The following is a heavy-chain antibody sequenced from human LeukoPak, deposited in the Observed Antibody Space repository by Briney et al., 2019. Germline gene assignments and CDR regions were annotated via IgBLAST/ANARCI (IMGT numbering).Heavy chain of an antibody. CDR2: FDPEDGET. Sequence: GASVKVSCKVSGYTLTELSMHWVRQAPGKGLEWMGGFDPEDGETIYAQKFQGRVTMTRDTSISTAYMELSRLRSDDTAVYYCAREGEVDTMIVGYYFDYWGQGTLVTVSS. CDR3: AREGEVDTMIVGYYFDY. CDR1: GYTLTELS. D-gene: IGHD3-22*01. J-gene: IGHJ4*02. V-gene: IGHV1-24*01.